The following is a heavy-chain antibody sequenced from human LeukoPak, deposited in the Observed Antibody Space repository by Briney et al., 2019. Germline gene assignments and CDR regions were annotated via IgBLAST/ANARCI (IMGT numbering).Heavy chain of an antibody. CDR1: GGSISLYY. V-gene: IGHV4-59*01. CDR2: DSSRGDT. D-gene: IGHD6-19*01. CDR3: ARAGSGWSFDY. J-gene: IGHJ4*02. Sequence: PSETLSLTCTVSGGSISLYYWTWIRQSPGKGLEWIGYDSSRGDTNYNPSLKSRVTISVDMSKNQFSLRLSSVTAADTAVYYCARAGSGWSFDYWGQGTLVTVFS.